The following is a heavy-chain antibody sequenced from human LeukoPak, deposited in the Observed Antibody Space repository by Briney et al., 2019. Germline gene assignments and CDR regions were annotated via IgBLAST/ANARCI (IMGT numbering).Heavy chain of an antibody. D-gene: IGHD5-12*01. CDR3: ARGRLLDY. CDR1: GGSFSGYY. Sequence: PSETLSLTCAVYGGSFSGYYWSWIRQPPGKGLEWIGEINHSGSTNYNPSLKSRVTISVDTSKNQFPLKLSSVTAADTAVYYCARGRLLDYWGQGTLVAVSS. V-gene: IGHV4-34*01. CDR2: INHSGST. J-gene: IGHJ4*02.